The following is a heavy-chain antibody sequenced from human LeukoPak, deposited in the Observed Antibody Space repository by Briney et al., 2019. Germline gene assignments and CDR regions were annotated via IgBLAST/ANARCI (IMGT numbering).Heavy chain of an antibody. V-gene: IGHV1-18*01. J-gene: IGHJ4*02. CDR2: ISTYNTNS. D-gene: IGHD3-22*01. CDR3: ARDFDSSGDFDF. Sequence: GASVKVSCKASGYTFTSFGISWVRQAPGQGLEWMGWISTYNTNSNYAQKFQGRVTMTTDTSAVTAYMELRSLRADDPAVYYCARDFDSSGDFDFWGQGTVVTVSS. CDR1: GYTFTSFG.